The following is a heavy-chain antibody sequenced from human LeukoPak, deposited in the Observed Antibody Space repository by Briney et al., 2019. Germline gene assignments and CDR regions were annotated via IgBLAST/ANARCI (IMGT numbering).Heavy chain of an antibody. Sequence: GGSLRLSCAASGFTFSVYYMRWVRQAPGKGLECVSYISSSGNTIYYADSVKGRFTISRHNAKNSLYLQMNSLSAGDTALYFCAREWGMVRGLVAGYNWFVTWGEGGLVSVS. V-gene: IGHV3-11*04. CDR2: ISSSGNTI. J-gene: IGHJ5*02. CDR1: GFTFSVYY. CDR3: AREWGMVRGLVAGYNWFVT. D-gene: IGHD3-10*01.